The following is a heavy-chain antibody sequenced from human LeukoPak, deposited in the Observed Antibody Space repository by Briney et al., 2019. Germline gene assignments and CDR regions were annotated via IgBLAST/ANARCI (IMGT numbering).Heavy chain of an antibody. J-gene: IGHJ4*02. CDR1: GFTVSSNY. CDR3: ARGPEYLRPNDY. V-gene: IGHV3-53*01. CDR2: IYSGGST. Sequence: PGGSLRLSCAASGFTVSSNYMSWVRQAPGKGLEWVSVIYSGGSTYYADSVKGRFTISRDNAKNSLYLQMNSLRAEDTAVYYCARGPEYLRPNDYWGQGTLVTVSS. D-gene: IGHD2-2*01.